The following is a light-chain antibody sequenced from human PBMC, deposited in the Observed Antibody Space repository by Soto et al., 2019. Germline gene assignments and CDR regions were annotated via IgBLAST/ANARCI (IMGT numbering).Light chain of an antibody. Sequence: QSALTQPASVSGSPGQSITISCTGTSSDVGAYNYVSWYQQHPGKAPKLMIYELSSRPSGVSNRFSGSKSANTASLTISGLQAGDEADYYCSSYTSSSTWLFGGGTKVTVL. CDR1: SSDVGAYNY. V-gene: IGLV2-14*03. CDR3: SSYTSSSTWL. J-gene: IGLJ3*02. CDR2: ELS.